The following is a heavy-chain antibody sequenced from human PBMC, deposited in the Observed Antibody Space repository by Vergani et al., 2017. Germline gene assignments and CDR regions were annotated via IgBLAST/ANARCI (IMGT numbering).Heavy chain of an antibody. V-gene: IGHV4-4*02. CDR1: GGSISSSNW. D-gene: IGHD1-1*01. CDR3: ASKPSGLEPPVY. CDR2: IYHSGST. Sequence: QVQLQESGPGLVKPSGTLSLTCAVSGGSISSSNWWSWVRQPPGKGLEWIGEIYHSGSTNYHQSLKSRVTISVDKSKNQFSLQLSSVTAADTAVYYCASKPSGLEPPVYWGQGTLVTVSS. J-gene: IGHJ4*02.